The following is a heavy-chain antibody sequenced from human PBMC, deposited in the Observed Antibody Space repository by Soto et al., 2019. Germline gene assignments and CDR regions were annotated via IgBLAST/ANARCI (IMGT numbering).Heavy chain of an antibody. D-gene: IGHD2-2*01. J-gene: IGHJ6*01. CDR1: GFPFSRFG. V-gene: IGHV3-30*18. CDR3: AKAGVPAAMSGTPGNDYGMDV. Sequence: QVQLVESGGGVVKPGRSLRLSCAASGFPFSRFGMHWVRQAPGKGLEWVAVISYDGSSKHYADSVKGRFTISRENSKDILYLQMNSLIPENTAVYYCAKAGVPAAMSGTPGNDYGMDVWGQGTTVTLSA. CDR2: ISYDGSSK.